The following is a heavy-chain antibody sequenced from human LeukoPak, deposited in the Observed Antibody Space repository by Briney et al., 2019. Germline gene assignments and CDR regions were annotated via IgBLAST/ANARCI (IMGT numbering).Heavy chain of an antibody. J-gene: IGHJ4*02. V-gene: IGHV4-34*01. CDR2: INHSGST. D-gene: IGHD6-19*01. CDR1: GGSFSGYY. Sequence: SETLSLTCAVYGGSFSGYYWSWIRQPPGKGLEWIGEINHSGSTNYNPSLKSRVTISVDTSKNQSSLKLSSVTAADTAVYYCARTRRSSGWYIDYWGRGTLVTVSS. CDR3: ARTRRSSGWYIDY.